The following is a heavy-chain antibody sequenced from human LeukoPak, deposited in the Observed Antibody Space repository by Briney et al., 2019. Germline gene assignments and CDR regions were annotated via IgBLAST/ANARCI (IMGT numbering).Heavy chain of an antibody. J-gene: IGHJ4*02. D-gene: IGHD3-9*01. CDR3: ARTYFDWLFGYFDY. Sequence: HRASVKVSCKASGGTFSSYAISWVRQAPGQGLEWMGGIIPIFGTANYAQKSQGRVTITADESTSTAYMELSSLRSEDTAVYYCARTYFDWLFGYFDYWGQGTLVTVSS. V-gene: IGHV1-69*13. CDR1: GGTFSSYA. CDR2: IIPIFGTA.